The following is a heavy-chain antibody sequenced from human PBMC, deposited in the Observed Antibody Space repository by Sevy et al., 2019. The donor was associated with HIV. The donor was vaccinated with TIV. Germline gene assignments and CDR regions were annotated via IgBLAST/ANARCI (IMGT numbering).Heavy chain of an antibody. J-gene: IGHJ6*02. CDR1: GFTFDDYA. CDR3: AKDMGGGFGELLSSSYYYYGMDV. V-gene: IGHV3-9*01. D-gene: IGHD3-10*01. CDR2: ISWNSGSI. Sequence: GGSLRLSCAASGFTFDDYAMHWVRQAPGKGLEWVSGISWNSGSIGYADSVKGRFTISRDNAKNSLYLQMNSLRAEGTALYYCAKDMGGGFGELLSSSYYYYGMDVWGQGTTVTVSS.